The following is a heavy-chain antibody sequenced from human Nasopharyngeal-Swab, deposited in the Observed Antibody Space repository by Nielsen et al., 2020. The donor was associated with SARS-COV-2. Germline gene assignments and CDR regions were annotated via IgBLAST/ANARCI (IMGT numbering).Heavy chain of an antibody. Sequence: ASVKVSCKASGYTFTGYFLHWVRQAPGQGLEWMGRISPNSGGTNYAQKFQGRVTMTSDTSISTAYMELGSLRSDDTAVYYCASPYCSNGVCYSRAGFDSWGQGSLVTVSS. V-gene: IGHV1-2*06. CDR1: GYTFTGYF. J-gene: IGHJ4*02. D-gene: IGHD2-8*01. CDR3: ASPYCSNGVCYSRAGFDS. CDR2: ISPNSGGT.